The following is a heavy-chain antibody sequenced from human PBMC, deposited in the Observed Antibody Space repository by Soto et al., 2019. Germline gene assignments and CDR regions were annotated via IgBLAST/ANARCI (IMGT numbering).Heavy chain of an antibody. CDR2: ISAYNGNT. Sequence: ASVKVSCKASGYTFTSYAISWVRQAPGQGLEWMGWISAYNGNTNYAQKLQGRVTMTTDTSTSTAYMELRSLRSDDTAVYYCARDEGSDAYYYYYGMDVWGQGTTVTVSS. J-gene: IGHJ6*02. CDR3: ARDEGSDAYYYYYGMDV. CDR1: GYTFTSYA. V-gene: IGHV1-18*01.